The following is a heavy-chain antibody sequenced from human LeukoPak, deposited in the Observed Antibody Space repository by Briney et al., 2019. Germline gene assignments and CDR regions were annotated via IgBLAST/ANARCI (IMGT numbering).Heavy chain of an antibody. CDR3: ARDRGIVVVPAAMSYMDV. D-gene: IGHD2-2*01. CDR1: GYTFTGYY. V-gene: IGHV1-2*02. Sequence: ASVKVSCKASGYTFTGYYMHWVRQAPGQGLEWMGWINPNSGGTNYAQKFQGRVTMTRDTSISTAYMELSRLRSDDTAMYYCARDRGIVVVPAAMSYMDVWGKGTTVTVSS. J-gene: IGHJ6*03. CDR2: INPNSGGT.